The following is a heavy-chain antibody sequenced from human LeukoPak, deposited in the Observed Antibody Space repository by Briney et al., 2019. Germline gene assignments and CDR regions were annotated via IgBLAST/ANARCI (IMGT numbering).Heavy chain of an antibody. CDR2: ISGSGGST. CDR1: GFTFSNYA. J-gene: IGHJ5*02. D-gene: IGHD3-10*01. Sequence: GGSLRLSCAASGFTFSNYAMSWVRQAPGKGLEWVSSISGSGGSTYYADSVKGRFTISRDNSKNTLYLQMNSLRAEDTAVYYCAKTSTLWFGELLTWGQGTLVTVSS. V-gene: IGHV3-23*01. CDR3: AKTSTLWFGELLT.